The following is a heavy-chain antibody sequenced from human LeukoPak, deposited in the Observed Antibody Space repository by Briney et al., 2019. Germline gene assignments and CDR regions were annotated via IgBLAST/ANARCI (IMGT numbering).Heavy chain of an antibody. CDR2: INSDGSII. V-gene: IGHV3-74*01. Sequence: GGSLRLSCAASRFTFSSYWMHWVRQAPGAGRVWVSRINSDGSIIRYADFVKGRFTISRDNAKNTLYLQTNSLRADDTSVYYCARGPTYYDFYFDYWGQGTLVTVSS. D-gene: IGHD3-3*01. CDR3: ARGPTYYDFYFDY. J-gene: IGHJ4*02. CDR1: RFTFSSYW.